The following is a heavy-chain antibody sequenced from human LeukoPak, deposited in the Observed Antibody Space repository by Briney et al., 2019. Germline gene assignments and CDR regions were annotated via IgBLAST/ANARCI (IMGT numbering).Heavy chain of an antibody. V-gene: IGHV1-69*13. CDR3: ARGNRIVVGQYYYYGMDV. Sequence: SVKVSCKASGYTFTSYAISWVRQAPGQGLEWMGGIIPIFGTANYAQKFQGRVTITADESTSTAYMELSSLRSEDTAVYYCARGNRIVVGQYYYYGMDVWGQGTTVTVSS. CDR1: GYTFTSYA. CDR2: IIPIFGTA. D-gene: IGHD2-21*01. J-gene: IGHJ6*02.